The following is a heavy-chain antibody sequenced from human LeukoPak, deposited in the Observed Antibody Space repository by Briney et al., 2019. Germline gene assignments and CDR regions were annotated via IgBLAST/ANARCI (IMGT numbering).Heavy chain of an antibody. CDR2: INSDGSST. CDR1: GFTFSSHY. V-gene: IGHV3-74*01. D-gene: IGHD2-15*01. CDR3: ARQGYERGGRAFDI. Sequence: GGSLRLSCAASGFTFSSHYMHWVRQAPGKGLVWVSRINSDGSSTNYADSVKGRFTISRDNAKNSLYLQMNSLRAEDTAVYYCARQGYERGGRAFDIWGQGTMVTVSS. J-gene: IGHJ3*02.